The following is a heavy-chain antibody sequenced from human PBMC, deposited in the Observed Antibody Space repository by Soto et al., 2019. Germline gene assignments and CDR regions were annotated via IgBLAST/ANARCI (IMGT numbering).Heavy chain of an antibody. D-gene: IGHD3-22*01. Sequence: QVQLVQSGAEVKKPGSSVKVSCKASGGTFSSYAISWVRQAPGQGLEWMGGIIPIFGTANYAQKFQGRVTITADESTSTAYMELSSLRSEDTAVYYCARSLTMIVVVRYYYYGMDVWGQGTTVTVSS. CDR1: GGTFSSYA. J-gene: IGHJ6*02. CDR2: IIPIFGTA. V-gene: IGHV1-69*01. CDR3: ARSLTMIVVVRYYYYGMDV.